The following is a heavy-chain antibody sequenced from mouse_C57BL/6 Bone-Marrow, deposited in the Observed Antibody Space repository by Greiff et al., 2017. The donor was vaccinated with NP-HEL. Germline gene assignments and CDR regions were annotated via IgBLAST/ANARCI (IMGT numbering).Heavy chain of an antibody. D-gene: IGHD2-2*01. CDR3: ARSTMVTTWDY. J-gene: IGHJ2*01. Sequence: QVQLKQPGAELVKPGASVKMSCKASGYTFTSYWITWVKQRPGQGLEWIGDIYPGSGSTNYNEKFKSKATLTVDTSSSTAYMQPSSLTSEDSAVYYCARSTMVTTWDYWGQGTTLTVSS. CDR1: GYTFTSYW. CDR2: IYPGSGST. V-gene: IGHV1-55*01.